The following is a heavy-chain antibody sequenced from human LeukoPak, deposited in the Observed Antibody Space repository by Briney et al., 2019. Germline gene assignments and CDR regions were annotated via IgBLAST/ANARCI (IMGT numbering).Heavy chain of an antibody. Sequence: GGSVRVSCKASGYTFTDYYMCWVRQAPGQGLECMSWIYANGGVTNYAQTLRGRVTMSRDTSISTAYIEMTSLTFDDTPVYYCARDSDAVMVDFDYWGQRALGSVSS. CDR2: IYANGGVT. CDR1: GYTFTDYY. J-gene: IGHJ4*02. V-gene: IGHV1-2*02. CDR3: ARDSDAVMVDFDY. D-gene: IGHD5-18*01.